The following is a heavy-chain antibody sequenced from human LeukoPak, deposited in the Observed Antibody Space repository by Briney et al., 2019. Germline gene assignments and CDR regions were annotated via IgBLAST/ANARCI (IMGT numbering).Heavy chain of an antibody. Sequence: GGSLRLSCAASGFTFSSYEMNWVRQAPGKGLEWVSYISSSGRTKYYADSVKGRFTISRDNAKNSLYLQMNSLRAEDTAVYYCARGKWEPLDYWGQGTLVTVSS. D-gene: IGHD1-26*01. CDR1: GFTFSSYE. V-gene: IGHV3-48*03. CDR3: ARGKWEPLDY. J-gene: IGHJ4*02. CDR2: ISSSGRTK.